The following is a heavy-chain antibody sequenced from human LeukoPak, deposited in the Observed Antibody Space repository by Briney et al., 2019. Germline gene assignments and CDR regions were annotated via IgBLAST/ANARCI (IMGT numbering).Heavy chain of an antibody. CDR1: GFTFSSYN. V-gene: IGHV3-48*01. D-gene: IGHD3-10*01. J-gene: IGHJ4*02. Sequence: GGSLRLSCAVSGFTFSSYNMKWVRQAPGKGLEWVSYISPASDTIHYADSMRGRFTISRDNAKNSLYLQMNSLRAEDTAVYYCARDVYYGSGTFGYWGQGTLVTVSS. CDR2: ISPASDTI. CDR3: ARDVYYGSGTFGY.